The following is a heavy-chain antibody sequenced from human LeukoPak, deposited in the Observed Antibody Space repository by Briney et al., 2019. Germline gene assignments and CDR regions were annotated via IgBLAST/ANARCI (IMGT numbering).Heavy chain of an antibody. Sequence: ASVKVSCKASGYTFTSYAMNSVRQAPGQGLEWMGRINTNTGNPTYAQGFTGRFVFSLDTSVSTAYLQISSLKAEDTAVYYCAREPPAAAGTGRDYWGQGTLVTVSS. J-gene: IGHJ4*02. CDR1: GYTFTSYA. CDR3: AREPPAAAGTGRDY. D-gene: IGHD6-13*01. CDR2: INTNTGNP. V-gene: IGHV7-4-1*02.